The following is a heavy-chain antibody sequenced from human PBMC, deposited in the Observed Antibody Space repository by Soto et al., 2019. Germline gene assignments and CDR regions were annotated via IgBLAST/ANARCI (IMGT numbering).Heavy chain of an antibody. CDR3: AKDLRGPEAGTWYFDL. CDR2: IPQDGSDG. CDR1: GFTLSMYS. Sequence: DVQLKESGGGLVQPGQSLRLSCEVSGFTLSMYSMTWVRQAPGKGLEWVAKIPQDGSDGHYLDSVKGRFTISRDNSQNTLYMQMNSLRADDTAVYYCAKDLRGPEAGTWYFDLWGRGTLVTVSS. J-gene: IGHJ2*01. D-gene: IGHD6-13*01. V-gene: IGHV3-7*03.